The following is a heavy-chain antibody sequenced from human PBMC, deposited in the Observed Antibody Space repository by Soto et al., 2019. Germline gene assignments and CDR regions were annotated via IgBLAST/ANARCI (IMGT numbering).Heavy chain of an antibody. D-gene: IGHD3-10*01. Sequence: PSETLSLTCTVSGGSLSGGTNYWSWIRQPPGKGLEWIGEINHSGSTNYNPSLKSRVTISVDTSKNQFSLKLSSVTAADTAVYYCASRTLLWFGLSLDPWGQGTLVTVSS. V-gene: IGHV4-34*01. J-gene: IGHJ5*02. CDR1: GGSLSGGTNY. CDR2: INHSGST. CDR3: ASRTLLWFGLSLDP.